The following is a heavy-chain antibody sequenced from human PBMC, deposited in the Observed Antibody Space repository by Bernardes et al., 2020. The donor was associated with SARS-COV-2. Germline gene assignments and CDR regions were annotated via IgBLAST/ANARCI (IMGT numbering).Heavy chain of an antibody. CDR3: VRGPDSGYGRFEY. Sequence: GGSLRLSCAASGFTFNSYCMHWVRQAPGKGLEWVSRINNDGRTTTYADSVEGRCTISRDNAKSTLYLQMNSLRAEDTAVYYCVRGPDSGYGRFEYWGQGPLSTVSS. J-gene: IGHJ4*02. V-gene: IGHV3-74*01. CDR1: GFTFNSYC. CDR2: INNDGRTT. D-gene: IGHD5-12*01.